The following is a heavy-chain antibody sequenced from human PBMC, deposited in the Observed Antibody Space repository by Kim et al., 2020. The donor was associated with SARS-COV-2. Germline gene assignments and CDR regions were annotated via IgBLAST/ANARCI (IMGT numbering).Heavy chain of an antibody. J-gene: IGHJ4*02. Sequence: GKGLEWVAVLWKDGSNKYYADSVKGRFTISGDNSKNTLYLQMNSLRAEDTAVYYCAREGYFDWLSSLYYWGQGTLVTVSS. CDR2: LWKDGSNK. CDR3: AREGYFDWLSSLYY. V-gene: IGHV3-33*01. D-gene: IGHD3-9*01.